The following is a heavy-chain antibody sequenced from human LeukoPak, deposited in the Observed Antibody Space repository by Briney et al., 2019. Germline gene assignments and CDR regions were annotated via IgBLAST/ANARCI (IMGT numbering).Heavy chain of an antibody. CDR3: AKDSGYSSSWPDYYYYYYGMDV. J-gene: IGHJ6*02. V-gene: IGHV3-30*01. CDR1: GFTLSSYA. CDR2: ISYYGSNK. Sequence: PGGSLRLSCAAAGFTLSSYAMHWVRQAPGEGLEGVAAISYYGSNKYYADSVKGRFTISRDNSKNTLYLQMNSLRAEDTAVYYCAKDSGYSSSWPDYYYYYYGMDVWGQGTTVTVSS. D-gene: IGHD6-13*01.